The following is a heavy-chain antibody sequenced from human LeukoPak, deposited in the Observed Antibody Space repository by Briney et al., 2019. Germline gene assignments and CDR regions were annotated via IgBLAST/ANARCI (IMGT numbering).Heavy chain of an antibody. J-gene: IGHJ4*02. V-gene: IGHV3-33*08. CDR3: ARDSLYYYDSSGFDY. D-gene: IGHD3-22*01. Sequence: GGSLRLSCAASGLTFSSYGMHWVRQAPGKGLEWVAVIWYDGSNKYYADSVKGRFTISRDNSKNTLYLQMNSLRAEDTAVYYCARDSLYYYDSSGFDYWGQGTLVTVSS. CDR1: GLTFSSYG. CDR2: IWYDGSNK.